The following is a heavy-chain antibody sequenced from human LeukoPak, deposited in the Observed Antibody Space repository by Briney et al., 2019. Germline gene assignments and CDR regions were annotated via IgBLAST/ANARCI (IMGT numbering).Heavy chain of an antibody. CDR2: INPSGGST. D-gene: IGHD6-19*01. CDR1: GYTFTRHY. V-gene: IGHV1-46*01. Sequence: GASVKVSCKASGYTFTRHYIQWVRPAPGQGLEWMGIINPSGGSTSYAQKFQGRVTLTRDTSTSTVYMELSSLRSEDTAVYYCARERGVAVAGEGVDPWGQGTLVTVSS. CDR3: ARERGVAVAGEGVDP. J-gene: IGHJ5*02.